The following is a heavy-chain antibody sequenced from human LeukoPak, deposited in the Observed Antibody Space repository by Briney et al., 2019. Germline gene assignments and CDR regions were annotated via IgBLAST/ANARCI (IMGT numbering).Heavy chain of an antibody. D-gene: IGHD2-15*01. Sequence: GGSLRLSCAASGFTFDNYAMTWVRQAPGRGLEWVPTTSNTGGSTYYADSVKGRFTISRDNSKNTRYLQMNSLRAEDTAVYYCAKDQYCSGESCPHQRGFHYWGQGTLVTVSS. CDR1: GFTFDNYA. CDR3: AKDQYCSGESCPHQRGFHY. CDR2: TSNTGGST. V-gene: IGHV3-23*01. J-gene: IGHJ4*02.